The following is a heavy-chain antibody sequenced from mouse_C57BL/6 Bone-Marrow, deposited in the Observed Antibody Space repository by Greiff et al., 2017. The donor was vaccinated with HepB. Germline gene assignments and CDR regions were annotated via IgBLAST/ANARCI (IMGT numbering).Heavy chain of an antibody. CDR3: TRVNWTGDY. CDR2: IDPENGDT. D-gene: IGHD4-1*01. V-gene: IGHV14-4*01. Sequence: EVQLQQSGAELVRPGASVKLSCTASGFNIKDDYMHWVKQRPEQGLEWIGWIDPENGDTEYASKFQGKATITADTSSNTAYLQLSSLTSEDTAVYYCTRVNWTGDYWGQGTTLTVSS. CDR1: GFNIKDDY. J-gene: IGHJ2*01.